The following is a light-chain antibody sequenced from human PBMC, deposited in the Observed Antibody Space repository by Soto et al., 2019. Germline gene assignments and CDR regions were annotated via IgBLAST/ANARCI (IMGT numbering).Light chain of an antibody. J-gene: IGLJ3*02. Sequence: QLVLTQSPSASASLGASVKLTCTLSSGHSSYAIAWHQQQPEKGPRYLMKLNSDGSHSKGYGIPDRFSRSSSGAERYLTISSLQSEDEADYYCQTWGTGIWVFGGGTKLTVL. CDR2: LNSDGSH. CDR3: QTWGTGIWV. CDR1: SGHSSYA. V-gene: IGLV4-69*01.